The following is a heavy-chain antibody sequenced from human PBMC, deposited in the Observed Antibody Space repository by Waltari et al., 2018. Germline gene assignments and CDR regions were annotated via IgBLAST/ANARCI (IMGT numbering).Heavy chain of an antibody. CDR2: INHSGST. CDR3: ARAGYCSSTSCYFDAFDI. D-gene: IGHD2-2*01. CDR1: GGSFRGYY. J-gene: IGHJ3*02. Sequence: QVQLQQWGAGLLKPSETLSLTCAVYGGSFRGYYCSWIRQPPGRGLAGIGEINHSGSTNYNPSLKSRVTISVDTSKNQFSLKPSSVTAADTAVYYCARAGYCSSTSCYFDAFDIWGQGTMVTVSS. V-gene: IGHV4-34*01.